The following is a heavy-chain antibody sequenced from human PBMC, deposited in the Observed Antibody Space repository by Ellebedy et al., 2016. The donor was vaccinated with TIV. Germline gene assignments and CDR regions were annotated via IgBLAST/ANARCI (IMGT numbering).Heavy chain of an antibody. J-gene: IGHJ4*03. CDR1: GFTSSSYD. V-gene: IGHV3-13*01. CDR2: IGTAGDT. D-gene: IGHD2-21*01. Sequence: GGSLRLSCAASGFTSSSYDMHWVRQGTGKGLEWVSAIGTAGDTYYPGSVKGRFTISRENAKNSLYLQITSLRAEDTAVYYCARVRFGDTAVDYWGQGTLVTVPS. CDR3: ARVRFGDTAVDY.